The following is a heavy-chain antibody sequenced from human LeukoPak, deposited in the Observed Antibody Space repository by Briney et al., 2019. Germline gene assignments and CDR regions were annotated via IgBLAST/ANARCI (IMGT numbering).Heavy chain of an antibody. CDR1: GFTFSTYS. CDR2: ISSSSNYI. CDR3: APGPPYVT. V-gene: IGHV3-21*01. D-gene: IGHD3-16*01. Sequence: GGSLRLSCAASGFTFSTYSMNWVRQAPGKGLEWVSSISSSSNYIYYADSVKGRITISRDNAKNSLYLQMNSLRAEDTAVYYCAPGPPYVTWGQGTLVTVSS. J-gene: IGHJ5*02.